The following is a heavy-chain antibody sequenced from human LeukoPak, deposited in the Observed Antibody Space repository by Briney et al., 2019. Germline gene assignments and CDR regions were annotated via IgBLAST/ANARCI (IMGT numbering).Heavy chain of an antibody. CDR2: IGTAGDT. CDR3: ARGDYVWGNSDAFDI. V-gene: IGHV3-13*01. CDR1: GFTFSSYD. D-gene: IGHD3-16*01. J-gene: IGHJ3*02. Sequence: GGSLRLSCAAFGFTFSSYDMHWVRQATGKGLEWVSAIGTAGDTYYPGSVKGRFTISRENAKNSLYLQMNSLRAGDTAVYYCARGDYVWGNSDAFDIWGQGTMVTVSS.